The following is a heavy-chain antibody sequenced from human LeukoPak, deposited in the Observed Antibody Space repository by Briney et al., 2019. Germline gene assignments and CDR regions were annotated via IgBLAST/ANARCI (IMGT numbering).Heavy chain of an antibody. CDR2: IGTAGDT. V-gene: IGHV3-13*01. CDR1: GFTFSDYD. CDR3: ARVAKERIGGVYYFDY. J-gene: IGHJ4*02. Sequence: GGSLRLSCAASGFTFSDYDMHWVRQATGNGLEWVSAIGTAGDTYYTGSVKGRFTISRENAKNSLYLQMNSLRAGDTAVYYCARVAKERIGGVYYFDYWGQGTLVTVSS. D-gene: IGHD1-1*01.